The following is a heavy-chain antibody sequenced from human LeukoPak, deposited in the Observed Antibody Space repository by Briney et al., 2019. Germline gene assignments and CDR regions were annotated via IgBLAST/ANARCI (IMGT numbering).Heavy chain of an antibody. Sequence: KASETLSLTCAVYGGSFSGYYWSWIRQPPGKGLEWIGEINHSGSTNYNPSLKSRVTISVDTSKSQFSLKLSSVTAADTAVYYCARGPGYCSGGSCYSGYYYYYMDVWGKGTTVTVSS. J-gene: IGHJ6*03. CDR1: GGSFSGYY. D-gene: IGHD2-15*01. V-gene: IGHV4-34*01. CDR2: INHSGST. CDR3: ARGPGYCSGGSCYSGYYYYYMDV.